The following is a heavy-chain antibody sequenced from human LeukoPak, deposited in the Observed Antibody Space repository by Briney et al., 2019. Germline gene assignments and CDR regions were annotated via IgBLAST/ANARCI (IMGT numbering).Heavy chain of an antibody. Sequence: GRSLRLSCAASGFTFSSYWMNWVRQAPEKGLEWVANIKQDGSEEYYVDSVKGRFTISRDNAKNSLYLQMNSLRAEDTAVYYCARDPGMGIAAADYWGQGTLVTVSS. J-gene: IGHJ4*02. CDR3: ARDPGMGIAAADY. CDR1: GFTFSSYW. D-gene: IGHD6-13*01. CDR2: IKQDGSEE. V-gene: IGHV3-7*01.